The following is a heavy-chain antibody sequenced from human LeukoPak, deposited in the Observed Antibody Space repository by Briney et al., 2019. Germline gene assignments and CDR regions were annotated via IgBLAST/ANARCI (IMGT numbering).Heavy chain of an antibody. CDR3: GSQVYIGGHYFLDF. J-gene: IGHJ4*02. CDR2: IYTTGTT. CDR1: SGSIKSDN. V-gene: IGHV4-4*07. D-gene: IGHD1-26*01. Sequence: SETLSLTCTVSSGSIKSDNWGGVWQPPGKGLEWIGRIYTTGTTQYNPSLKSRVTMSIDTSTNQFSRNLKSMTAADTAVYYCGSQVYIGGHYFLDFWSQGTLVAVS.